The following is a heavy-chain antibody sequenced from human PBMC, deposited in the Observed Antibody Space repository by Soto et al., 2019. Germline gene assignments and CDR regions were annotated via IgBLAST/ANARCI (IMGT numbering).Heavy chain of an antibody. CDR2: ISGSGTST. CDR1: GFTFSVYA. CDR3: AKEQNYDFWSGYSHYMDV. V-gene: IGHV3-23*01. D-gene: IGHD3-3*01. Sequence: EVQLLESGGGLVQPGGSLRVTCAASGFTFSVYAMSWVRQAPGKGLEWVSGISGSGTSTYYADSVKGRFIISRDNSKDTLHLQMNSLRAEDTAVYFCAKEQNYDFWSGYSHYMDVCCKGTTVTVSS. J-gene: IGHJ6*03.